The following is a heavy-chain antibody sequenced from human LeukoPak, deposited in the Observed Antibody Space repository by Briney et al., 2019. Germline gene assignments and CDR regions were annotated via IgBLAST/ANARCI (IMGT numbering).Heavy chain of an antibody. CDR1: GGTFSSYA. D-gene: IGHD3-10*01. CDR2: IIPIFGTA. J-gene: IGHJ5*02. V-gene: IGHV1-69*13. Sequence: SVKVSCKASGGTFSSYAISWVRQAPGQGLEWMGGIIPIFGTANYAQKFQGRVTITADESTSTAYMELSSLRSEDTAVYYCARDLEWFGELHRRWFDPWGQGTLVTVSS. CDR3: ARDLEWFGELHRRWFDP.